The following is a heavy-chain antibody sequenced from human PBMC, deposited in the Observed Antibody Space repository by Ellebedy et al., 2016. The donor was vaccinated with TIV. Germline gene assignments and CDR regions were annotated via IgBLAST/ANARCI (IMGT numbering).Heavy chain of an antibody. D-gene: IGHD2-2*01. CDR2: IYYSGST. J-gene: IGHJ6*03. CDR1: GGSISSSSYY. Sequence: SETLSLXXTVSGGSISSSSYYWGWIRQPPGKGLEWIGSIYYSGSTYYNPSLKSRVTISVDTSKNQFSLKLSSVTAADTAVYYCARSTGYCSSTSCRYYYYYMDVWGKGTTVTVSS. V-gene: IGHV4-39*07. CDR3: ARSTGYCSSTSCRYYYYYMDV.